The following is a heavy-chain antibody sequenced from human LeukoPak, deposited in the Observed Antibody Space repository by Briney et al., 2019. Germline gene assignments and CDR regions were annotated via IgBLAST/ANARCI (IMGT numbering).Heavy chain of an antibody. CDR3: ARGTGTTTRAIFDY. V-gene: IGHV3-30*03. J-gene: IGHJ4*02. CDR2: ISYDGSNK. Sequence: PGGSLRLSCAASGFTFSSYSMNWVRQAPGKGLEWVAVISYDGSNKYYADSVKGRFTISRDNSKNTLYLQMNSLRGEDTAVYYCARGTGTTTRAIFDYWGQGTLVTVSS. D-gene: IGHD1-1*01. CDR1: GFTFSSYS.